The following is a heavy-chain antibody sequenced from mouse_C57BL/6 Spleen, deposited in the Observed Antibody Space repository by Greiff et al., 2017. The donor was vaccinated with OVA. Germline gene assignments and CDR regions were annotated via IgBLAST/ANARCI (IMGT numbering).Heavy chain of an antibody. Sequence: VQLQQSGAELVRPGASVKLSCTASGFNIKDYYMHWVKQRPEQGMEWIGRIDPEDGDTEYDPTVQGKATMTADTSSNTAYLQLISLTSEDTAVYYCTRDYDYDKAWFAYWGQGTLVTVSA. D-gene: IGHD2-4*01. CDR2: IDPEDGDT. J-gene: IGHJ3*01. V-gene: IGHV14-1*01. CDR1: GFNIKDYY. CDR3: TRDYDYDKAWFAY.